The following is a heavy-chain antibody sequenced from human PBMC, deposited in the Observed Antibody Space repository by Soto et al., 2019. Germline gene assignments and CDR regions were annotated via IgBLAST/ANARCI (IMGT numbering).Heavy chain of an antibody. CDR1: GFTFDDHA. CDR2: LNWDSGSI. Sequence: GGSLRLSCAASGFTFDDHAMHWVRQAPGKGLEWVSGLNWDSGSISYADSVKGRFTISRDNAKNSLYLQMNSLRAEDTAVYYCARSLAYCGGDCSSDWGQGTLVTVSS. CDR3: ARSLAYCGGDCSSD. D-gene: IGHD2-21*02. V-gene: IGHV3-9*01. J-gene: IGHJ4*02.